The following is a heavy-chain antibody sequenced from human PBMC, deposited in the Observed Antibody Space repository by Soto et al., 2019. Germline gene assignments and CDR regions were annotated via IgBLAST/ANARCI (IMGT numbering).Heavy chain of an antibody. V-gene: IGHV1-2*02. CDR1: GYTFTGYY. J-gene: IGHJ6*02. CDR2: INPNSGGT. Sequence: QVQLVQSGAEVKKPGASVKVSCKASGYTFTGYYMHWVRQAPGQGLEWMGWINPNSGGTNYAQKFQGRVTMTRDTSISTAYMELSRLRSDDTAVYYCARDSPTSIYYDSPYYYYGMDVWGQGTTVTVSS. CDR3: ARDSPTSIYYDSPYYYYGMDV. D-gene: IGHD3-22*01.